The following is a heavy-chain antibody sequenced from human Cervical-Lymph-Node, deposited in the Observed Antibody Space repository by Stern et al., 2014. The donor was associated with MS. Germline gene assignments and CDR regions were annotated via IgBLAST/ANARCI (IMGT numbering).Heavy chain of an antibody. CDR1: GNTFTSYQ. V-gene: IGHV1-46*01. Sequence: VQLVESGAEVKKPGASVKVSCKASGNTFTSYQMHWVRQIPGQGLEWMGIINPSGGSTSYAQKFQGRVTMTRDTSTSTVYMELSSLRSEDTAVYYCAREVAAHRLGMMDVWGQGTTVTVSS. CDR3: AREVAAHRLGMMDV. J-gene: IGHJ6*02. CDR2: INPSGGST. D-gene: IGHD6-19*01.